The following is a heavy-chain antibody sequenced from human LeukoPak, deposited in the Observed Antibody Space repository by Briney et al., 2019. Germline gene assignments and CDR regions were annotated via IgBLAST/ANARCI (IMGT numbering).Heavy chain of an antibody. CDR3: ARGGEYYDSSGYYGY. J-gene: IGHJ4*02. D-gene: IGHD3-22*01. Sequence: AGGSLRLSCAASGFTVSSNYMSWVRQAPGKGLEWVSVIYSGGSTYYADSVKGRFTISRDNSKNTLYLQMNSLRAEDTAVYYCARGGEYYDSSGYYGYWGQGTLVTVSS. V-gene: IGHV3-53*01. CDR2: IYSGGST. CDR1: GFTVSSNY.